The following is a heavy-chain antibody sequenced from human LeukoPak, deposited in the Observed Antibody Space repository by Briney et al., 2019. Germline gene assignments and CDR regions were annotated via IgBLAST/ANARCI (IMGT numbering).Heavy chain of an antibody. V-gene: IGHV1-69*05. CDR1: GYTFTGYY. CDR3: AGHLYYYDSSGHWGYFGY. J-gene: IGHJ4*02. CDR2: IIPIFGTA. Sequence: ASVKVSCKASGYTFTGYYMHWVRQAPGQGLEWMGWIIPIFGTANYAQKFQGRVTITTDESTSTAYMELSSLRSEDTAVYYCAGHLYYYDSSGHWGYFGYWGQGTLVTVSS. D-gene: IGHD3-22*01.